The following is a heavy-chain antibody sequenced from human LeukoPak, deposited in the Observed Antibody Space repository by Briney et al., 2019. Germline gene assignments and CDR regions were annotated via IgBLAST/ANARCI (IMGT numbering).Heavy chain of an antibody. V-gene: IGHV4-39*07. J-gene: IGHJ4*02. Sequence: SETLSLTCTVSGVSISSSSYYWGWIRQPPGKGLEWIGSIYYSGSTYYNPSLKSRVTISVGTSKNQFSLKLSSVTAADTAVYYCATELGYCSSTSCPDYWGQGTLVTVSS. CDR3: ATELGYCSSTSCPDY. CDR1: GVSISSSSYY. CDR2: IYYSGST. D-gene: IGHD2-2*01.